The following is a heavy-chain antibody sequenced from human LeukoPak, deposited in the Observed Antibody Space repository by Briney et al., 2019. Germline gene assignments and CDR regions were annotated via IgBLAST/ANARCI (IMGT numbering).Heavy chain of an antibody. CDR3: AKESSSSWYLTRWFDP. V-gene: IGHV3-23*01. CDR2: ISGSGGST. Sequence: GGSLRLSCAASGFTFSSYAMSWVRQAPGKGLEWVSAISGSGGSTYYADSVKGRFTISRDNSKNTLYLQMNSLRAGDTAVYYCAKESSSSWYLTRWFDPWGQGTLVTVSS. D-gene: IGHD6-13*01. CDR1: GFTFSSYA. J-gene: IGHJ5*02.